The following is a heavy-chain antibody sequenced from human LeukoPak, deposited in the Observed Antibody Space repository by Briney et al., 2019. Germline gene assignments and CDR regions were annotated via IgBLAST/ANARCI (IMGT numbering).Heavy chain of an antibody. J-gene: IGHJ3*02. Sequence: HWASVEVSCKASGGTFSSYAISWVRQAPGQGLEWMGGIIPIFGTANYAQKFQGRVTITADESTSTAYMELSSLRSEDTAVYYCARNKDTAMVPDAFDIWGQGTMVTVSS. CDR3: ARNKDTAMVPDAFDI. CDR2: IIPIFGTA. CDR1: GGTFSSYA. D-gene: IGHD5-18*01. V-gene: IGHV1-69*13.